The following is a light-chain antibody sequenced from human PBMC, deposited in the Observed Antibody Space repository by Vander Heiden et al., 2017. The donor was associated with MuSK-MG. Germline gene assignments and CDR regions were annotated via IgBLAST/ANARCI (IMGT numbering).Light chain of an antibody. Sequence: QSALTQPPSASGSPGQSVTISCTATSSDVGGYNYVSWYQQHPGKSPKLMIYEVSKLPSGVPDRFSGSKSGNTASLTVSGLQAEDEADYYCSSFAGASYVFGTGTKVTVL. CDR3: SSFAGASYV. V-gene: IGLV2-8*01. CDR2: EVS. CDR1: SSDVGGYNY. J-gene: IGLJ1*01.